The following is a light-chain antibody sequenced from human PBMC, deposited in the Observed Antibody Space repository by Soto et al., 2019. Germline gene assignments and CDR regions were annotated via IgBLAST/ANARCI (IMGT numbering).Light chain of an antibody. CDR1: SSNIGSNF. J-gene: IGLJ2*01. Sequence: QSVLTQPPSVSAAPGQKVTISCSGSSSNIGSNFVSWYQQLPGTAPKLLIYDNDKRPPGIPDRFSGSKSGTSATLGITGRQTGDEADYYCGTWDSSLSVVVFGGGTKL. V-gene: IGLV1-51*01. CDR2: DND. CDR3: GTWDSSLSVVV.